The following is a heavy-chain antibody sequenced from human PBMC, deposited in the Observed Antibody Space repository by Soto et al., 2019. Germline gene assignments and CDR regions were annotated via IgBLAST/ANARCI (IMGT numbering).Heavy chain of an antibody. CDR2: ISSSGSTI. Sequence: QVQLMETGGGLVKPGGSLRLSCAASGFTFSDYYMSWIRQAPGKGLEWVSYISSSGSTIYYADSVKGRFTISRDNAKNSLYLQMNSLRAEDTAVYYCARDHALEWELTRGIDYWGQGTLVTVSS. J-gene: IGHJ4*02. CDR1: GFTFSDYY. V-gene: IGHV3-11*01. D-gene: IGHD1-26*01. CDR3: ARDHALEWELTRGIDY.